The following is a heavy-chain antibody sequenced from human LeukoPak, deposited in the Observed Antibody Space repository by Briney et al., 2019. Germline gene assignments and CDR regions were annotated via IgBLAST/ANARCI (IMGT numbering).Heavy chain of an antibody. CDR3: ARVYYSNSYDYWYFDL. D-gene: IGHD6-13*01. J-gene: IGHJ2*01. Sequence: PSETLSLTCTVSGGSITSYYWSWFRQPPGKGLEFIGYIFYTGSTNYNPSLKSRVTISVDTSKNQFSLKLTSVTAADTAVYYCARVYYSNSYDYWYFDLWGRGTLVTVSS. CDR2: IFYTGST. V-gene: IGHV4-59*01. CDR1: GGSITSYY.